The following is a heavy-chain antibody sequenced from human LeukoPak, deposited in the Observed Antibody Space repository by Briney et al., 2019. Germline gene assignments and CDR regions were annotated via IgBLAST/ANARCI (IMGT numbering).Heavy chain of an antibody. V-gene: IGHV3-30*02. CDR2: IRYDGNNK. CDR3: VKDNPLDY. CDR1: GFIFSSYE. J-gene: IGHJ4*02. D-gene: IGHD1-14*01. Sequence: GGSLRLSCEASGFIFSSYEMNWVRQAPGKGLEWVAFIRYDGNNKLYADSMKGRFTISRDNSKNTLYLHINSLRAEDTAVYYCVKDNPLDYWGQGTLVIVSS.